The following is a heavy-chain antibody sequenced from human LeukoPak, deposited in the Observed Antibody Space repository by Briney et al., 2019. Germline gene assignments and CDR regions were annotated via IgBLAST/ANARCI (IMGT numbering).Heavy chain of an antibody. CDR3: ARRGKSAFDV. J-gene: IGHJ3*01. CDR1: GFSFTSYW. CDR2: IHPVDSHT. D-gene: IGHD3-16*01. V-gene: IGHV5-51*01. Sequence: GESLKISCKGSGFSFTSYWIGWVRQMPGNGLEWMGIIHPVDSHTRYSPSFQGQVSISADKSISTAYLQWGSLKASDTAMYYCARRGKSAFDVWGQGTMVTVSS.